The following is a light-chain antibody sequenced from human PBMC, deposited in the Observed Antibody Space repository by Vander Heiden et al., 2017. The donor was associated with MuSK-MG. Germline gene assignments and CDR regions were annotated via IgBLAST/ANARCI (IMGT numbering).Light chain of an antibody. CDR1: AFPKKY. Sequence: SYELTQPPSVSVSPGQTARITCSGDAFPKKYAYWYQQKSGQAPVLVIYEDSKRPAGIPGRFSGSSSGTMATLTISGAQVEDEADYYCYSTDSSANRWVCGGGTKLTVL. CDR2: EDS. V-gene: IGLV3-10*01. J-gene: IGLJ3*02. CDR3: YSTDSSANRWV.